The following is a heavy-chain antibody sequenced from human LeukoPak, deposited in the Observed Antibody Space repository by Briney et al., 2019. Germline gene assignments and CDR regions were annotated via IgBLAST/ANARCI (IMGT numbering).Heavy chain of an antibody. CDR1: GFTFSSYG. Sequence: GGSLRLSCAASGFTFSSYGMHWVRQAPGKGLEWVAVISYDGSNKYYADSVKGRFTISRDNSKNTLYLQMNSLRAEDTAVYYCAKAHTMIVVVITAFGYWGQGTLVTVSS. J-gene: IGHJ4*02. CDR2: ISYDGSNK. CDR3: AKAHTMIVVVITAFGY. V-gene: IGHV3-30*18. D-gene: IGHD3-22*01.